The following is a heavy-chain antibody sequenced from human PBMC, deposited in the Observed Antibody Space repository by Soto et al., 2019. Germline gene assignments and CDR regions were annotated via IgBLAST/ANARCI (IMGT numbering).Heavy chain of an antibody. Sequence: GGSLRLSCAASGLKFRRYAMRWARHAPAQGLVWVSAISGSCGSTYYADSVKGRFTISRDNSKNTLYLQMNSLTAEDTAVYYCAKFRSIAAAGSPYYYYGMDVWGQGTTVTVSS. J-gene: IGHJ6*02. CDR1: GLKFRRYA. CDR3: AKFRSIAAAGSPYYYYGMDV. V-gene: IGHV3-23*01. CDR2: ISGSCGST. D-gene: IGHD6-13*01.